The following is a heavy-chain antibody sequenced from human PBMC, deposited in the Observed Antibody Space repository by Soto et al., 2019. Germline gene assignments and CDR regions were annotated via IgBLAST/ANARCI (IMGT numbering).Heavy chain of an antibody. V-gene: IGHV3-23*01. CDR3: AKDQYSYGYGDDSFDY. CDR1: GFSFVDYA. D-gene: IGHD5-18*01. Sequence: DVQLLESGGGLVQPGGSLRLSCVASGFSFVDYAMTWVRQAPGTRLEWVLAISGSGGSTYYADAVRGRFTISRDLSKNTRFLQMDILRGEETAIYYCAKDQYSYGYGDDSFDYWGQGTLCTFAS. CDR2: ISGSGGST. J-gene: IGHJ4*02.